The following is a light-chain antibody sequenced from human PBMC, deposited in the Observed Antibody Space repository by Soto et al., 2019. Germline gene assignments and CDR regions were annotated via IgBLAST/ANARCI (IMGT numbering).Light chain of an antibody. V-gene: IGKV3-20*01. CDR2: GTS. CDR1: QSLSSSY. Sequence: ESVLTQSPGTLSLSQGERATLSCRASQSLSSSYLAWYQQKPGQAPRLLIYGTSIRATGIPDRFSGSGSGTDFTLTITRLEPEDFAVYYCQRFGTSPPWTFGQGTNVDIK. CDR3: QRFGTSPPWT. J-gene: IGKJ1*01.